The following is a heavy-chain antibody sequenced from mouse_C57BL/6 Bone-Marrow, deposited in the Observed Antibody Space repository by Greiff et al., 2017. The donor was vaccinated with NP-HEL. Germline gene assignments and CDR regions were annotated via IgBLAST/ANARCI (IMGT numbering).Heavy chain of an antibody. CDR1: GYTFTSYW. Sequence: QVQLQQPGAELVKPGASVKLSCKASGYTFTSYWMHWVKQRPGQGLEWIGMIHPNSGSTNYNEKFKSKATLTVDKSSSTAYMQLSRLTSEYSAVYYCARCPYYDGSSCYYFDYWGQGTTLTVSS. CDR2: IHPNSGST. D-gene: IGHD1-1*01. V-gene: IGHV1-64*01. J-gene: IGHJ2*01. CDR3: ARCPYYDGSSCYYFDY.